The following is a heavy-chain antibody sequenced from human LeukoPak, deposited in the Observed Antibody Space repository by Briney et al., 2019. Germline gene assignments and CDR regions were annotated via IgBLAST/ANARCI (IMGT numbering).Heavy chain of an antibody. D-gene: IGHD3-22*01. J-gene: IGHJ4*02. CDR2: IYYTGST. Sequence: PSETLSLTCTVSGGSISDSDHYWGWIRQPPGKGLEWIGTIYYTGSTYYNSSLKSRVTISVDTSENQFALKLSSVTAADTAVYYCARQPFRRSRHYYESSTYRNGDYWGQGTLVTVSS. V-gene: IGHV4-39*01. CDR1: GGSISDSDHY. CDR3: ARQPFRRSRHYYESSTYRNGDY.